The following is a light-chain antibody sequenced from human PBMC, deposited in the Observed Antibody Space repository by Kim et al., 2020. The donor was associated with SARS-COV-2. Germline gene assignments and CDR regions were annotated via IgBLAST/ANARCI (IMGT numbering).Light chain of an antibody. CDR3: CSYTDRHTFV. CDR1: SSDVGSFKY. V-gene: IGLV2-11*03. CDR2: DVS. J-gene: IGLJ1*01. Sequence: GQSVTISCTGTSSDVGSFKYVSWYQQHPGTVPELMIYDVSKRPSGVPDRFSGSKSGNTASLTVSGLQAEDEADYYCCSYTDRHTFVFGTGTKVTVL.